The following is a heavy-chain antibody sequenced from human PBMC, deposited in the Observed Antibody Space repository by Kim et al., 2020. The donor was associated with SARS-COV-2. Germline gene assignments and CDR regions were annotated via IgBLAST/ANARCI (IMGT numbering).Heavy chain of an antibody. CDR1: GFTFSDYY. CDR3: ARNDYYDSSGYYLYYYYYYGMDV. J-gene: IGHJ6*02. Sequence: GGSLRLSCAASGFTFSDYYMSWIRQAPGKGLEWVSYISSSSSYTNYADSVKGRFTISRDNAKNSLYLQMNSLRAEDTAVYYCARNDYYDSSGYYLYYYYYYGMDVWGQGTTVTVSS. D-gene: IGHD3-22*01. CDR2: ISSSSSYT. V-gene: IGHV3-11*03.